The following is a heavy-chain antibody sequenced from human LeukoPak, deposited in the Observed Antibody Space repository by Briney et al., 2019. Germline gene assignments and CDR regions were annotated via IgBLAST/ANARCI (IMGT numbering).Heavy chain of an antibody. J-gene: IGHJ4*02. V-gene: IGHV3-21*01. D-gene: IGHD3-10*01. CDR1: GFTFSSYS. CDR2: ISSSSSYI. Sequence: GESLKISCAASGFTFSSYSMNWVRQAPGKGLEWVSSISSSSSYIYYADSVKGRFTISRDNAKNSLYLQMNSLRAEDTAVYYCASVMVRGVVDYWGQGTLVTVSS. CDR3: ASVMVRGVVDY.